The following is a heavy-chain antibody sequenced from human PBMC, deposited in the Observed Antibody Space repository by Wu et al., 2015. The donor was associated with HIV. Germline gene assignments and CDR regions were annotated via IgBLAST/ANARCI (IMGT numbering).Heavy chain of an antibody. D-gene: IGHD2/OR15-2a*01. J-gene: IGHJ1*01. CDR1: GATWSHFA. CDR3: VKRDYCHDDSCNNWDFQH. V-gene: IGHV1-69*05. CDR2: VIPAFNVI. Sequence: QVQMVQSGAEMKKPGSSVKVSCKASGATWSHFAMNWVRQAPGQGLEWMGGVIPAFNVINYAQNFQGRVTITTDESTTTVFLEVKSLKSDDTANYYCVKRDYCHDDSCNNWDFQHWGQGTLIVVSA.